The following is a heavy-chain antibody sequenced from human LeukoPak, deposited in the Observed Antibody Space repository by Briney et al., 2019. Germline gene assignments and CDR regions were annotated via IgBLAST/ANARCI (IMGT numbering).Heavy chain of an antibody. CDR1: GFTFSSYA. D-gene: IGHD1-1*01. J-gene: IGHJ4*02. CDR2: ISGSGGST. Sequence: GGSLRLSCAASGFTFSSYAMSWVRQAPGKGLEWVSAISGSGGSTYYADSVKGRFTISRDNSKNTLYLQINSLRAEDTAVYYCAKDVLRTTGTTPLLYFDYWGQGTLVTVSS. CDR3: AKDVLRTTGTTPLLYFDY. V-gene: IGHV3-23*01.